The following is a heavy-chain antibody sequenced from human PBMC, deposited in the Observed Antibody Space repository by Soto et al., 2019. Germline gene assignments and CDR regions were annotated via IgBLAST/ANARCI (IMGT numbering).Heavy chain of an antibody. CDR1: GGSVSSSSYY. CDR2: IYDGGST. D-gene: IGHD4-17*01. V-gene: IGHV4-61*01. Sequence: NPSETLSLTCTVSGGSVSSSSYYWTWIRQPPGKGLEWIGYIYDGGSTKYNPSLKSRVTISVDTSKNQFSLKLSSVTAADTAVYYCASDYGDYKFDYWGQGTLVTVSS. CDR3: ASDYGDYKFDY. J-gene: IGHJ4*02.